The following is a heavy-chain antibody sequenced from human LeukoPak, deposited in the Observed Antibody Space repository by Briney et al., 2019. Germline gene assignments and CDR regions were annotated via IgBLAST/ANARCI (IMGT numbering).Heavy chain of an antibody. V-gene: IGHV3-48*03. J-gene: IGHJ4*02. D-gene: IGHD3-10*01. Sequence: GGSLRLSCAASGFTFSSYEMNWVRQAPGKGLEWVSYISNSGSTIYYADSVKGRFVTSRDNAKNSLYLQMNSLRAEDTAVYYCACFSGVDYWGQGTLVTVSS. CDR3: ACFSGVDY. CDR2: ISNSGSTI. CDR1: GFTFSSYE.